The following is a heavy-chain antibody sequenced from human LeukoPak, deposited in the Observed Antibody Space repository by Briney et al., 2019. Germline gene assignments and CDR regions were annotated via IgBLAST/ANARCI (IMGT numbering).Heavy chain of an antibody. J-gene: IGHJ4*02. V-gene: IGHV3-23*01. CDR1: GFSFSTYA. CDR2: ISDNGVYA. D-gene: IGHD6-13*01. CDR3: SKRGIVAGVVDR. Sequence: PGGSLRLSCAASGFSFSTYAMGWVRQAPGKGLEWVSIISDNGVYAYYADSVKGRFTISRDNSKDTLYLQMNSLRAEDTAVYYCSKRGIVAGVVDRWGQGALVTVSS.